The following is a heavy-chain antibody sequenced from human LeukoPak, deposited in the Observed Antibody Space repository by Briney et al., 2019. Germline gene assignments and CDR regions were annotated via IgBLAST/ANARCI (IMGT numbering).Heavy chain of an antibody. CDR1: GYTFTSYD. CDR3: ARDLNPFYYGSGSYYWFDP. Sequence: ASVKVSCKASGYTFTSYDINWVRQATGQGLEWMGWMNPNSGNTGYAQKFQGRVTMTRNTSISTAYMELSSLRSEDTAVYYCARDLNPFYYGSGSYYWFDPWGQGTLVTVSS. J-gene: IGHJ5*02. D-gene: IGHD3-10*01. CDR2: MNPNSGNT. V-gene: IGHV1-8*01.